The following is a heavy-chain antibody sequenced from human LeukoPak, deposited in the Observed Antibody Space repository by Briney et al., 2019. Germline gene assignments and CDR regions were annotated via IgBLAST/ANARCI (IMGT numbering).Heavy chain of an antibody. D-gene: IGHD3-22*01. Sequence: AGGSLRLSCAVSGITLSNYGMSWVRQAPGKGLEWVAGISGSGGSTNYADSVKGRFSISRDNPKNTLYLQMNSLRAEDTAVYFCAKRGVVIRVILVGFHKEAYYFDSWGQGALVTVSS. V-gene: IGHV3-23*01. CDR1: GITLSNYG. CDR3: AKRGVVIRVILVGFHKEAYYFDS. CDR2: ISGSGGST. J-gene: IGHJ4*02.